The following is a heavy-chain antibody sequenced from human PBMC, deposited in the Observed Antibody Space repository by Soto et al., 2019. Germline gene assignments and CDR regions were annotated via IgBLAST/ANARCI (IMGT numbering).Heavy chain of an antibody. CDR3: AKAGGKYCIGGSCYLVY. J-gene: IGHJ4*02. Sequence: GGSLRLSCAASGFSFSSYAMTWVRQAPGKGLDWVSSISGSGGSTYYADPVKGRFTISRDNSKNTLYLQMNSLSAEDTALYYCAKAGGKYCIGGSCYLVYWGQGTLVTVSS. CDR1: GFSFSSYA. CDR2: ISGSGGST. D-gene: IGHD2-15*01. V-gene: IGHV3-23*01.